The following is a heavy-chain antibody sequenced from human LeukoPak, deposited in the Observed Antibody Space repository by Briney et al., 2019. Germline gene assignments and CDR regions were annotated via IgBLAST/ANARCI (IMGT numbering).Heavy chain of an antibody. J-gene: IGHJ4*01. D-gene: IGHD3-10*01. Sequence: GGSLRLSCAASGFTFSSYSMNWVRQAPGKGLEWVSSISSSSSYIYYADSVKGRFTISRDNAKNSLYLQMNSLRAEDTAVYYCARVKYVRGFTQFYFDYWGQGTLVTVSS. CDR2: ISSSSSYI. CDR1: GFTFSSYS. CDR3: ARVKYVRGFTQFYFDY. V-gene: IGHV3-21*01.